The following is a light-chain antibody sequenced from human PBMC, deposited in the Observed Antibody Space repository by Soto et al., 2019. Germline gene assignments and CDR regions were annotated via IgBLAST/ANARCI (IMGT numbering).Light chain of an antibody. V-gene: IGKV3-20*01. CDR2: GAS. CDR3: QQYVTSPLT. J-gene: IGKJ4*01. CDR1: QTVSLSY. Sequence: EVVLTQSPGTLSLSPGERATLSCRASQTVSLSYLAWYQQKPGQAPRLLNYGASSRATGIPARFSGGGSGTDFTLTISRLQSEDVAMYYCQQYVTSPLTFGGGTKVEIK.